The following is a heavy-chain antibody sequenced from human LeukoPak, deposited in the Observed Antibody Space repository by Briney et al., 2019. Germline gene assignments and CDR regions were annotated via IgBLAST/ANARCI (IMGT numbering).Heavy chain of an antibody. CDR3: AKHGLFIARGVKVFGLSWFVP. V-gene: IGHV3-9*01. D-gene: IGHD3-10*01. J-gene: IGHJ5*02. Sequence: GRSLRLSCAASGFTFDDFAMHWVRQAPGKGLEWVSSISWNSDNIAYADSVKGRFTISRDNAKNSLYLQMNSLRPEDTAMYYCAKHGLFIARGVKVFGLSWFVPWGEGTLVSVSS. CDR1: GFTFDDFA. CDR2: ISWNSDNI.